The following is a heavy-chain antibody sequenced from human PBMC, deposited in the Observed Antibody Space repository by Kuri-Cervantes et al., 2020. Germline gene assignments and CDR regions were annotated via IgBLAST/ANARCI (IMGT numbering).Heavy chain of an antibody. CDR2: IYHSGST. CDR3: GARGY. CDR1: GGSISSGGYS. J-gene: IGHJ4*02. Sequence: SETLSLTCAVSGGSISSGGYSWSWIRQPPGKGLEWIGYIYHSGSTYYSPSLKSRVTISVDTSKNQFSLKLSSVTAADTAVYYCGARGYWGQGTLVTVSS. D-gene: IGHD3-10*01. V-gene: IGHV4-30-2*05.